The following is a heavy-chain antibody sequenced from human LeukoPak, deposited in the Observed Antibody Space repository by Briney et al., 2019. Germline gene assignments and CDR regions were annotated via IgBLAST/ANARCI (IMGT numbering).Heavy chain of an antibody. CDR2: IKQDGNDN. D-gene: IGHD2-15*01. CDR1: GLTLMSYG. Sequence: PGRCLRLSCAAAGLTLMSYGMSWVRHAPGKGLGWVANIKQDGNDNYYVDSVKGRFTISRDNAKNSLYLQMNSVRAEDTAVYYCARSGVVAPPAPVRFDPWGQGTLVIVSS. CDR3: ARSGVVAPPAPVRFDP. V-gene: IGHV3-7*01. J-gene: IGHJ5*02.